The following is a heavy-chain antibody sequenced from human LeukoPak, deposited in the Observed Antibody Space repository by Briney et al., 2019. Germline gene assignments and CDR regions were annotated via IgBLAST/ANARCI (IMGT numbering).Heavy chain of an antibody. CDR1: GGSISSDY. Sequence: PAETLSLTCTVSGGSISSDYWSWIRQPPGKGLEWIGYVYYSGITNYNPSLKSRVTISVGTSKNHFSLKLTSVTAADTAVYYCARLLGWSGPINWFDPWGRGTLVTVS. V-gene: IGHV4-59*08. CDR3: ARLLGWSGPINWFDP. J-gene: IGHJ5*02. CDR2: VYYSGIT. D-gene: IGHD3-3*01.